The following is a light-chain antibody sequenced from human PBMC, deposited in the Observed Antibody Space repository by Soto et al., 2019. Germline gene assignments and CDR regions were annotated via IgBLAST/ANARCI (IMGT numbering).Light chain of an antibody. CDR3: QQYGSSPLT. J-gene: IGKJ4*01. CDR1: QSVSSSY. V-gene: IGKV3-20*01. CDR2: GAS. Sequence: EIVLTQSPGTLSLSPGERATLSCRASQSVSSSYLAWYQQKPGQAPRLLIYGASSRATGIPDRFSGYGSGTDFTLTISRLEPEDFAVYYCQQYGSSPLTFGGGTKVEIK.